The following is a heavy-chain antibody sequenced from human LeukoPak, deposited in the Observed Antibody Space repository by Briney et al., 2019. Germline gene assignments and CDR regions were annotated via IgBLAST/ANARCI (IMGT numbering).Heavy chain of an antibody. CDR1: GFTFSSAW. J-gene: IGHJ3*02. D-gene: IGHD4-17*01. CDR3: TTDAYGDYHKEDAFDS. V-gene: IGHV3-15*01. CDR2: IKSKFDGATT. Sequence: GGSLRLSCAASGFTFSSAWMSWVRQAPGKGLEWVGHIKSKFDGATTDYAAPVKGRFTISIDDSKNTLYLQMNSLKTEDTALYYCTTDAYGDYHKEDAFDSWGQGTMVTVSS.